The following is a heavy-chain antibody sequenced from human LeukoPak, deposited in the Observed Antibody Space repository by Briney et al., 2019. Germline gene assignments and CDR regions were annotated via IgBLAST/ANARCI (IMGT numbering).Heavy chain of an antibody. D-gene: IGHD2-15*01. CDR2: IKTDGSLI. CDR3: ARVPGGWYFDY. Sequence: GGSLRLSCEVSGFSSSTYSFNWVRQAPGKGPEWLSYIKTDGSLIYYADSVKGRFTISRDNAKNSLYLQMNSLRAEDTAVYYCARVPGGWYFDYWGQGALVTVSS. V-gene: IGHV3-48*01. CDR1: GFSSSTYS. J-gene: IGHJ4*02.